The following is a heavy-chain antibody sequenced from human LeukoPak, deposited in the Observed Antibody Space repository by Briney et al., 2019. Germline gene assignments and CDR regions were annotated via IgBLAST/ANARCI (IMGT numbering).Heavy chain of an antibody. CDR1: GFTFSSYA. D-gene: IGHD1-26*01. J-gene: IGHJ4*02. V-gene: IGHV3-23*01. Sequence: GGSLRLSCAASGFTFSSYAMSWVRQAPGKGLEWVSAISGSGGSTYYADPVKGRFTISRDNSKNTLYLQMNSLRAEDTAVYYCARGWGLSGSYYFDYWGQGTLVTVSS. CDR2: ISGSGGST. CDR3: ARGWGLSGSYYFDY.